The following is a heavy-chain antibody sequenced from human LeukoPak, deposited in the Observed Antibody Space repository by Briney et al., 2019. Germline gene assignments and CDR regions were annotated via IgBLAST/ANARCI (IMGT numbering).Heavy chain of an antibody. V-gene: IGHV4-4*07. J-gene: IGHJ5*02. D-gene: IGHD5-18*01. CDR2: FYNSGST. CDR1: GGSISNYY. Sequence: KPSETLSLTCSVSGGSISNYYWSWIRQPAGKGLEWIGRFYNSGSTNCNPSLKSRVTMSVDTSKNQFSLKLSSVTAADTAVYYCARSVTSYSYGWSPWGQGTLVTVSS. CDR3: ARSVTSYSYGWSP.